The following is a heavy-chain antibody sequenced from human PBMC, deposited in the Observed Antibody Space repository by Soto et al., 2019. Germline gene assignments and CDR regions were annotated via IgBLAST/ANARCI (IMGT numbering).Heavy chain of an antibody. J-gene: IGHJ4*02. CDR2: IIPIFGTA. CDR3: ASDSSPFMTTGSFDY. Sequence: QVQLVQSGAEVKKPGSSVKVSCKASGGTFSSYAISWVRQAPGQGLEWMGGIIPIFGTANYAQKFQGRVTNTADESTSTAYMELSSLRSEDTAVYYCASDSSPFMTTGSFDYWGQGTLVTVSS. V-gene: IGHV1-69*01. CDR1: GGTFSSYA. D-gene: IGHD4-4*01.